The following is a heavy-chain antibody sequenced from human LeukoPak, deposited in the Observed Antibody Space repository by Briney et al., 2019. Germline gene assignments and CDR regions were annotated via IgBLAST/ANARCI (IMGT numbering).Heavy chain of an antibody. CDR2: IYYSGST. CDR1: GGSISTHNYY. J-gene: IGHJ3*02. D-gene: IGHD1-14*01. CDR3: ARNQTTAHQMRQRAFDI. V-gene: IGHV4-39*01. Sequence: NASETLSLTCTVSGGSISTHNYYWGWIRQPPGKGLEWIGSIYYSGSTFYNPSLKSRLTISVDTSRNQFSLKLNSVTAADTAVYYCARNQTTAHQMRQRAFDIWGQGTLVTVSS.